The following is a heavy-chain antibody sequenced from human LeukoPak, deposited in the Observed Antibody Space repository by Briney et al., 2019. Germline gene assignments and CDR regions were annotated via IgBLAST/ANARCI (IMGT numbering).Heavy chain of an antibody. CDR3: ASEAYPLGGKIDY. V-gene: IGHV1-2*02. CDR2: INPNSGGT. J-gene: IGHJ4*02. Sequence: GASVKISCKSSGDTVSGYYMHTVRQPPGQGGEGMGWINPNSGGTNYAQKFQGRVTMTRDMSISTAHMELSRLRSEDTAVYYCASEAYPLGGKIDYWAQGTLVTVSS. D-gene: IGHD3-16*01. CDR1: GDTVSGYY.